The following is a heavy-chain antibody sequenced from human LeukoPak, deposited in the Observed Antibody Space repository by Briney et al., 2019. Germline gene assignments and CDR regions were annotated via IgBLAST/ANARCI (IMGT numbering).Heavy chain of an antibody. Sequence: GSLRLSCAASGFTVSSNYMSWVRQAPGKGLEWVSVIYSGGSTYYADSVKGRFTISRDNSKNTLYLQMNSLRAEDTAVYYCARDKGDGYNYVGYFDYWGQGTLVTVSS. CDR3: ARDKGDGYNYVGYFDY. CDR2: IYSGGST. V-gene: IGHV3-66*01. CDR1: GFTVSSNY. J-gene: IGHJ4*02. D-gene: IGHD5-24*01.